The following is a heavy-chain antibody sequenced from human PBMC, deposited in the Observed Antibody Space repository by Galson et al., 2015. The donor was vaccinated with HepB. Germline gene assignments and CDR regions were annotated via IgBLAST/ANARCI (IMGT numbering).Heavy chain of an antibody. CDR2: IIPIFGTA. CDR1: GGTFSSYA. D-gene: IGHD1-14*01. CDR3: ARDGGLPDAFDI. V-gene: IGHV1-69*13. Sequence: SVKVSSKASGGTFSSYAISWVRQAPGQGLEWMGGIIPIFGTANYAQKFQGRVTITADESTSTAYMELSSLRSEDTAVYYCARDGGLPDAFDIWGQGTMVTVS. J-gene: IGHJ3*02.